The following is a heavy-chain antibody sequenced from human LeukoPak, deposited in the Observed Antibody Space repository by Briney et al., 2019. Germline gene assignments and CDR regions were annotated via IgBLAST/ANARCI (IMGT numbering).Heavy chain of an antibody. CDR3: ARVRYSYGARYYFDY. CDR1: GSTFSDYY. D-gene: IGHD5-18*01. Sequence: GGSLRLSCAASGSTFSDYYMSWIRQAPGKGLEWVSYISSSGSTIYYADSVKGRFTISRDNAKNSLYLQMNSLRAEDTAVYYCARVRYSYGARYYFDYWGQGTLVTVSS. V-gene: IGHV3-11*04. CDR2: ISSSGSTI. J-gene: IGHJ4*02.